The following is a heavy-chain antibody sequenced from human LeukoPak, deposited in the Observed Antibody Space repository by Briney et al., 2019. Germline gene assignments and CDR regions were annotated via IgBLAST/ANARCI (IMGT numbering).Heavy chain of an antibody. J-gene: IGHJ3*02. CDR3: AKEYYYDSSGGFAFDI. V-gene: IGHV3-30*18. CDR1: GFTFSSYG. D-gene: IGHD3-22*01. Sequence: GGSLRLSCAASGFTFSSYGMHWVRQAPGKGLEWVAVISYDGSNKYYADSVKGRFTISRDNSKNTLYLQMNSLRAEDTAVYYCAKEYYYDSSGGFAFDIWGQGTMVTVSS. CDR2: ISYDGSNK.